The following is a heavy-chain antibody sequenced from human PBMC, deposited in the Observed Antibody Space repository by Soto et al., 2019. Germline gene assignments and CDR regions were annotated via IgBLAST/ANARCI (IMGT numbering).Heavy chain of an antibody. CDR3: SLGKSYYWDY. V-gene: IGHV3-23*01. CDR2: ITGRGNNT. Sequence: DVQLLESGGDLVQPGGSLRLSCEVSGFTIRAYAMSWARRAPGKGLEWVAAITGRGNNTHYEESVKGRFTISRDDSTTTLHLPMNTLRVADTAIYYCSLGKSYYWDYWGKGIQVTVSS. CDR1: GFTIRAYA. J-gene: IGHJ4*02.